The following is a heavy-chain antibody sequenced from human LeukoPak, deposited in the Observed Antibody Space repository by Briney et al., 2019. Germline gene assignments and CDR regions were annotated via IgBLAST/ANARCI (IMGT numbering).Heavy chain of an antibody. D-gene: IGHD6-6*01. CDR1: GYTFTSYA. CDR2: INAGNGNT. CDR3: ARGAQVGGSSSGHYYYYMDV. V-gene: IGHV1-3*03. Sequence: ASVKVSCKASGYTFTSYAMHWVRQAPAQRLEWMGWINAGNGNTKYSQEFQGRVTITRDTSASTAYMELSSLRSEDMAVYYCARGAQVGGSSSGHYYYYMDVWGKGTTVTVSS. J-gene: IGHJ6*03.